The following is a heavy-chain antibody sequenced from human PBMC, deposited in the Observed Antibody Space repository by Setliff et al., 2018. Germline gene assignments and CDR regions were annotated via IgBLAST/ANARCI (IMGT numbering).Heavy chain of an antibody. CDR2: MNPNSGNT. D-gene: IGHD4-17*01. CDR1: GYTFTSYD. J-gene: IGHJ6*02. V-gene: IGHV1-8*02. CDR3: ARDLIDPDYGDYLSFYYYGMDV. Sequence: GASVKVSCKASGYTFTSYDINWVRQATGQGLEWMGWMNPNSGNTGYAQKFQGRVTMTRNTSISTAYMELSSLRSEDTAVYYCARDLIDPDYGDYLSFYYYGMDVWGQGTTVTVSS.